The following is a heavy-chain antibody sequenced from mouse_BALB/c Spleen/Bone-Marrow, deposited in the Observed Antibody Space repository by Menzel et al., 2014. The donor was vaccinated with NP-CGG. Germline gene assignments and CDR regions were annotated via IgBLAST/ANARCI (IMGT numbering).Heavy chain of an antibody. CDR3: ANGDYGSSYYYAMDY. CDR1: GYTFTDYV. D-gene: IGHD1-1*01. Sequence: VQLQQSGPELVKPGASVKMSCKASGYTFTDYVISWVKQGTGQGLEWIGEIYPGSGSTYYNEKFKGKATLTAAKSSNTAYMQLSSLTSEDSAVYFCANGDYGSSYYYAMDYWGQGTSVTVSS. V-gene: IGHV1-77*01. CDR2: IYPGSGST. J-gene: IGHJ4*01.